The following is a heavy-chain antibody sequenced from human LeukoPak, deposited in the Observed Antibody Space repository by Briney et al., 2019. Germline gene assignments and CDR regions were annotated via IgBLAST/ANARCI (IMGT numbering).Heavy chain of an antibody. Sequence: SVKVSCKASGGTFSSYAISWVRQAPGQGLEGLGRIIPIFGTANYAQKFQGRVTITADKSTSTAYMELSSLRSEDTAVYYCASDMRTGTTSPYYYMDVWGKGTTVTVSS. D-gene: IGHD1-7*01. CDR1: GGTFSSYA. V-gene: IGHV1-69*06. CDR2: IIPIFGTA. J-gene: IGHJ6*03. CDR3: ASDMRTGTTSPYYYMDV.